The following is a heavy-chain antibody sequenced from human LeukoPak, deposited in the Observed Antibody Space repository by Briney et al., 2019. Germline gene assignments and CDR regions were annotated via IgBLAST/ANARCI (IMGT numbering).Heavy chain of an antibody. CDR3: ARGGYYGSGSFPDY. CDR2: ISAYNGDT. CDR1: GFTFTRHG. J-gene: IGHJ4*02. D-gene: IGHD3-10*01. V-gene: IGHV1-18*01. Sequence: GASVKVPCKTSGFTFTRHGISWVRQAPGQGLEWMGWISAYNGDTNYAQKLQGRVTMTTDTSTSTAYMDLRSLRSDDTAVYYCARGGYYGSGSFPDYWGQGTLVTVSS.